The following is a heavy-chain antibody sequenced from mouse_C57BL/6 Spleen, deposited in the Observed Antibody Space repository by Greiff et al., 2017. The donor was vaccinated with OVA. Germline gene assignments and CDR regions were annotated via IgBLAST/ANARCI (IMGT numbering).Heavy chain of an antibody. CDR1: GYSIPSGYY. Sequence: ESGPGLVKPSQSLSLTCSVTGYSIPSGYYWNWIRQFPGNKLEWMGYISYDGSNNYNPSLKNRISITRDTSKNQFFLKLNSVTTEDTATYYCARAGLRLDYWGQGTTLTVSS. V-gene: IGHV3-6*01. CDR2: ISYDGSN. D-gene: IGHD2-4*01. J-gene: IGHJ2*01. CDR3: ARAGLRLDY.